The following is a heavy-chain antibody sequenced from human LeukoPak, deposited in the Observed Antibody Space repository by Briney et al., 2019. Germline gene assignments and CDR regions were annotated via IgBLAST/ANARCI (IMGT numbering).Heavy chain of an antibody. CDR3: AKGQGYNYGDSIDY. D-gene: IGHD5-18*01. CDR2: INCGSGNS. Sequence: PAGSLRLSCGGSGFSLNKDAVAWVRGAPAKGVAGGAVINCGSGNSYYAGSVKGRFTVCRDYTKNTLYLQMNSLRDEDTAVYYCAKGQGYNYGDSIDYWGQGTLVTVSS. J-gene: IGHJ4*02. CDR1: GFSLNKDA. V-gene: IGHV3-23*01.